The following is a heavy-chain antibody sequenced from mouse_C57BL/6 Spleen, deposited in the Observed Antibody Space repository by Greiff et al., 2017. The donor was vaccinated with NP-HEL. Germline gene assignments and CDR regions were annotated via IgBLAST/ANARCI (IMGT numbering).Heavy chain of an antibody. J-gene: IGHJ2*01. V-gene: IGHV1-82*01. CDR1: GYAFSSSW. CDR2: IYPGDGGT. D-gene: IGHD4-1*01. Sequence: QVQLQQSGPELVKPGASVKISCKASGYAFSSSWMNWVKQRPGKGLEWIGRIYPGDGGTNYNGKFKGKATLTADKSSSTAYMQLSSLTSEDSAVYGCARSRHWDRDYFEGWGTGTTLTASS. CDR3: ARSRHWDRDYFEG.